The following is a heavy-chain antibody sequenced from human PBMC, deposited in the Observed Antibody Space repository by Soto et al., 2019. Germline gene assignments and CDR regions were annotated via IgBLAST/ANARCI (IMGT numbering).Heavy chain of an antibody. Sequence: GGSLRLSCAASGFTFSSYAMSWVRQAPGKGLEWVSVISGSGGSTYYADSVKGRFTISRDNSKNTLYLQMNSLRAEDTAVYYGAKSGTSSSIAARHIDYWGQGTLVTVSS. CDR3: AKSGTSSSIAARHIDY. CDR2: ISGSGGST. CDR1: GFTFSSYA. D-gene: IGHD6-6*01. J-gene: IGHJ4*02. V-gene: IGHV3-23*01.